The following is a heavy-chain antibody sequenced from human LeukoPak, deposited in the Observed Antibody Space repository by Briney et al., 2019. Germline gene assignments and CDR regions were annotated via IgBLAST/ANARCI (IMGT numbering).Heavy chain of an antibody. CDR3: ARRRGYYGSGSYQGDAFDI. J-gene: IGHJ3*02. Sequence: GESLKISCKGSGYSFTSYWIGWVRQMPGKGLEWMGIIYPGDADTIYSPSFQGQVTISADKSVNTAYLQWSSLKASDTAMYYCARRRGYYGSGSYQGDAFDIWGQGTMVTVSS. V-gene: IGHV5-51*01. D-gene: IGHD3-10*01. CDR1: GYSFTSYW. CDR2: IYPGDADT.